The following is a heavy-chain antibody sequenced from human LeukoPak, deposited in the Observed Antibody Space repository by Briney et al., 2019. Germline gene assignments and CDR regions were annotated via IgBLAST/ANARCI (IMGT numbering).Heavy chain of an antibody. CDR2: TSYDGSNK. D-gene: IGHD6-19*01. CDR3: AKTAGEQWLAMSLDY. CDR1: GFTFSSYG. J-gene: IGHJ4*02. V-gene: IGHV3-30*18. Sequence: WRSLRLSCAASGFTFSSYGMHWVRQAPGKGLEGVAVTSYDGSNKYYADSVKGRFTISRDNSKNTLYLDMTSLRAEDTAVFYCAKTAGEQWLAMSLDYWGQGTLVTVSS.